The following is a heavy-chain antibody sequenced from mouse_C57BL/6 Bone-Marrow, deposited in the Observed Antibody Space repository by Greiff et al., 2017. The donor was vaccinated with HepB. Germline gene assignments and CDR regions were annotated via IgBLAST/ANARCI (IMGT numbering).Heavy chain of an antibody. CDR3: ARNTDYGWFAY. J-gene: IGHJ3*01. D-gene: IGHD2-4*01. V-gene: IGHV1-59*01. CDR1: GYTFTSYW. CDR2: IDPSDSYT. Sequence: VQLQQPGAELVRPGTSVKLSCKASGYTFTSYWMHWVKQRPGHGLEWIGVIDPSDSYTNYNQKFKGKATLTVDTSSSTAYMQLSSLTSEDSAVYYCARNTDYGWFAYWGQGTLVTVSA.